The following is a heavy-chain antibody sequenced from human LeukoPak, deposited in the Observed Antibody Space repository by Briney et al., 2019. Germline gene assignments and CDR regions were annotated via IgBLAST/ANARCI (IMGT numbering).Heavy chain of an antibody. CDR3: ARCDYGDYGNAFDI. D-gene: IGHD4-17*01. Sequence: GASVKVSCKASGYTFTSYGISWVRQAPGRGLEWMGWISAYNGNTNYAQKLQGRVTMTTDTSTSTAYMELRSLRSDDTAVYYCARCDYGDYGNAFDIWGQGTMVTVSS. CDR2: ISAYNGNT. J-gene: IGHJ3*02. V-gene: IGHV1-18*01. CDR1: GYTFTSYG.